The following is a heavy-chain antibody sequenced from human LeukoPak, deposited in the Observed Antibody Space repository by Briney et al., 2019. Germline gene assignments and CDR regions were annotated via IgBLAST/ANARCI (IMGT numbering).Heavy chain of an antibody. V-gene: IGHV4-39*01. J-gene: IGHJ4*02. D-gene: IGHD2-2*01. CDR1: GGSISSSSYY. CDR2: IYYSGST. CDR3: ARLPGGGYCSSTSCEIDY. Sequence: PSETLSLTCTVSGGSISSSSYYWGWIRQPPGKGLEWIGSIYYSGSTYYNTSLKSRVTISVDPSKNQFSLKLSSVTAADTAVYYCARLPGGGYCSSTSCEIDYWGQGTLVTVSS.